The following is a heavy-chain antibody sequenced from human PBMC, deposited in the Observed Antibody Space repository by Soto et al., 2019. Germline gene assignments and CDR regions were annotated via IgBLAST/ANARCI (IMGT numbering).Heavy chain of an antibody. CDR3: ARDIAYFDS. CDR2: VYHTGRT. CDR1: GGSFKSGSYS. Sequence: PSETLSLTCTVSGGSFKSGSYSWSWIRQPPGKGLEWIGYVYHTGRTSYNPSLKSRVSISMDTSKNQFSLNLATVTAADTAGYFCARDIAYFDSWGQGTLVTVSS. V-gene: IGHV4-61*01. J-gene: IGHJ4*02. D-gene: IGHD2-15*01.